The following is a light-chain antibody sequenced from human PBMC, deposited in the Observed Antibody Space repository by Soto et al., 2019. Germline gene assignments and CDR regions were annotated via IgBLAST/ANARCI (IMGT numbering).Light chain of an antibody. V-gene: IGKV4-1*01. CDR2: WAS. CDR3: QQYYSPPLT. Sequence: DIVMTQSPDSLAVSLGGRATINCKSSQSVLYSYNNKNYLGWYQQKPGQHPKLLIYWASTRDSGVPDRFSGSGSGPDFTLNIRSLQAEDVAVFYCQQYYSPPLTFGGGTKVEIK. CDR1: QSVLYSYNNKNY. J-gene: IGKJ4*01.